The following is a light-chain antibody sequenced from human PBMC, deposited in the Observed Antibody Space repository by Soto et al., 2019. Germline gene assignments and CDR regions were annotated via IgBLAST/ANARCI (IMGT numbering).Light chain of an antibody. J-gene: IGKJ4*01. CDR3: QQSFTTPT. CDR2: AAS. Sequence: DIQMTQSTSSLSASVGDRVTITCRASQTISRALNWYQQKPGKAPKLLIYAASYLQTGVPSRFSRSGSGTDFVLTISSLQPEDFATYYCQQSFTTPTFGGGTKVEIK. V-gene: IGKV1-39*01. CDR1: QTISRA.